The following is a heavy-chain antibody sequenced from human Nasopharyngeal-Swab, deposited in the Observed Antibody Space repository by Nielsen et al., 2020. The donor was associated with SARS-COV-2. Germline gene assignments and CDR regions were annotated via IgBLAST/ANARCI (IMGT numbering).Heavy chain of an antibody. CDR1: GFTVSSNY. J-gene: IGHJ6*02. Sequence: GESLKISCAASGFTVSSNYMSWVRQAPGKGLEWVAVISYDGSKKYYADSVKGRFTISRDNSKNTLYLQMNSLRAEDTAVYYCARDLLVGANPDGMDVWGQGTTVTVSS. CDR2: ISYDGSKK. D-gene: IGHD1-26*01. V-gene: IGHV3-30-3*01. CDR3: ARDLLVGANPDGMDV.